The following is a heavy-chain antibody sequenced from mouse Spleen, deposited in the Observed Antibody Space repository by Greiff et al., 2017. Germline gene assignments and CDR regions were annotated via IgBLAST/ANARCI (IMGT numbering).Heavy chain of an antibody. J-gene: IGHJ2*01. CDR1: GYAFSSSW. D-gene: IGHD1-2*01. CDR2: IYPGDGDT. CDR3: ARDKFITTATCLDY. Sequence: QVQLQQSGPELVKPGASVKISCKASGYAFSSSWMNWVKQRPGKGLEWIGRIYPGDGDTNYNGKFKGKATLTADKSSSTAYMQLSSLTSEDSAVYFCARDKFITTATCLDYWGQGTTLTVSS. V-gene: IGHV1-82*01.